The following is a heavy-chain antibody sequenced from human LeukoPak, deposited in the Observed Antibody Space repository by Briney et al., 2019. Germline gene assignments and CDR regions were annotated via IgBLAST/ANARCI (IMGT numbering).Heavy chain of an antibody. V-gene: IGHV4-34*01. CDR2: INHGGVT. CDR3: ARGARLLGWFVVGRPPSAYCFDS. J-gene: IGHJ4*02. CDR1: GWSFNGYC. Sequence: SETLSLTCAVYGWSFNGYCWTWIRQSPGKGLEWIGEINHGGVTNYNPSLKSRITMSVDTSKNQFALQLNSVTAADSAVYYCARGARLLGWFVVGRPPSAYCFDSWGLGTLVTVSS. D-gene: IGHD3-3*01.